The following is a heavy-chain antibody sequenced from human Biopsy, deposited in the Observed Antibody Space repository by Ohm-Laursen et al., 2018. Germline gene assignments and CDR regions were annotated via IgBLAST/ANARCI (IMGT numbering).Heavy chain of an antibody. CDR3: VRGYSSSWSGYLDH. V-gene: IGHV3-9*01. CDR2: ISWDGGSE. CDR1: GFAFDDHV. D-gene: IGHD3-3*01. J-gene: IGHJ4*02. Sequence: SLRLSCSASGFAFDDHVMHWVRQAPGKGLEWVSGISWDGGSEGYADSVKGRFTISRDNAKNSLFLQMNSLTTEDTALYYCVRGYSSSWSGYLDHWGQGTLVTVSS.